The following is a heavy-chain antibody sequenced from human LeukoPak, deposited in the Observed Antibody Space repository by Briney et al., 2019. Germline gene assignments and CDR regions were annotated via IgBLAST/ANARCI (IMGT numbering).Heavy chain of an antibody. CDR2: IYYSGST. J-gene: IGHJ4*02. Sequence: SQTLSLTCTVSGGSISSGDYYWSWVRQPPGKGLEWIGSIYYSGSTYYNPSLKSRVTISVDTSKNQSSLKLSSVTAADTAVYYCARTTECGNDCYYYLDCWGQGTLVTVSS. CDR1: GGSISSGDYY. CDR3: ARTTECGNDCYYYLDC. V-gene: IGHV4-30-4*01. D-gene: IGHD2-21*02.